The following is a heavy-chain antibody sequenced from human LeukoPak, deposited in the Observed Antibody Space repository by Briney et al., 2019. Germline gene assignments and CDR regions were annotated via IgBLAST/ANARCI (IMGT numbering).Heavy chain of an antibody. CDR3: ARHDSSGPYNAFDI. V-gene: IGHV4-34*01. D-gene: IGHD3-22*01. CDR2: INHSGST. J-gene: IGHJ3*02. CDR1: GGSFSGYY. Sequence: SETLSLTCAVYGGSFSGYYWSWIRQPPGKGLEWIGEINHSGSTNYNPSLKSRVTISVDTSKNQFSLKLSSVTAADTAVYHCARHDSSGPYNAFDIWGQGTMVTVSS.